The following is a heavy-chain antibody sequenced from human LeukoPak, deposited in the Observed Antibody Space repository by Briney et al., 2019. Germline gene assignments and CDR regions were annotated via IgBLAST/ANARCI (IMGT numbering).Heavy chain of an antibody. Sequence: GGSLRLSCAASGFTFRDYWMPWIRQAQGKGLVWVSRIKGDGSHTIYADSVKGRFTISRDNAKNTLYLQMKSLRVEDTALYYCVRDWDHFDFDSWGQGTLVTVSS. D-gene: IGHD1-26*01. V-gene: IGHV3-74*01. CDR1: GFTFRDYW. J-gene: IGHJ5*01. CDR2: IKGDGSHT. CDR3: VRDWDHFDFDS.